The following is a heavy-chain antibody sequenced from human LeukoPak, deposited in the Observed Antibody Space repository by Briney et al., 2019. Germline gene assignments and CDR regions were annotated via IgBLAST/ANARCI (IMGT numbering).Heavy chain of an antibody. CDR2: INQDGTEK. V-gene: IGHV3-7*01. CDR1: GFTFKNYW. D-gene: IGHD3-10*01. J-gene: IGHJ6*03. Sequence: GGSLRLSCAASGFTFKNYWMSWVRQAPGKGLEWVAHINQDGTEKYHVDSVRGRFTISRDNPKNSLYLQINSLRLEDTAVYYCARVDSGIDFYYMDVWAKGTTVTVSS. CDR3: ARVDSGIDFYYMDV.